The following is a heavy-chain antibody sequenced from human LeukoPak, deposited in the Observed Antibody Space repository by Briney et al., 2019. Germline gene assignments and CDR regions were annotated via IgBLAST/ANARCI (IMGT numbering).Heavy chain of an antibody. V-gene: IGHV3-9*01. CDR3: ARGPYSGYDNAFDI. Sequence: GGSLRLSCAASGFTFDDYAMHWVRQAPGKGVEWVSGISWNSGSIGYADSVKGRFTISRDNAKNSLYLQINSLRAEDTAVYYCARGPYSGYDNAFDIWGQGTMVTVSS. J-gene: IGHJ3*02. D-gene: IGHD5-12*01. CDR2: ISWNSGSI. CDR1: GFTFDDYA.